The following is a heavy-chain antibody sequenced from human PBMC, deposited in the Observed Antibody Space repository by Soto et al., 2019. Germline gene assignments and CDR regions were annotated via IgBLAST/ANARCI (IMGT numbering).Heavy chain of an antibody. CDR2: INDRGSI. V-gene: IGHV4-34*01. J-gene: IGHJ2*01. Sequence: QVQLQQWGAGPLRPLETLSLTCGVSGGSFSGYYWAWIRQSPGKGLEWIGEINDRGSINYNPSLKSRVSISVDTSKNHYSRNLRSVTAAATAVYYCARESPDILPGPPWVWYFDLWGRGTLVTVSS. D-gene: IGHD3-9*01. CDR1: GGSFSGYY. CDR3: ARESPDILPGPPWVWYFDL.